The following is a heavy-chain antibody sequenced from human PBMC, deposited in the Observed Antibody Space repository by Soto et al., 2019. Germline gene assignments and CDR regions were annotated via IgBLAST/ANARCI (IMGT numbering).Heavy chain of an antibody. J-gene: IGHJ6*02. V-gene: IGHV3-23*01. CDR3: AKDTVRSWYYGMDV. CDR2: ISGSGGST. CDR1: GFTFSSYA. Sequence: GGSLRLSCAASGFTFSSYAMSWVRQAPGKGLEWVSAISGSGGSTYYADSVKGRFTISRDNSKNTLYLQMNSLRAEDTAVYYCAKDTVRSWYYGMDVWGQGTTVTVSS. D-gene: IGHD3-10*01.